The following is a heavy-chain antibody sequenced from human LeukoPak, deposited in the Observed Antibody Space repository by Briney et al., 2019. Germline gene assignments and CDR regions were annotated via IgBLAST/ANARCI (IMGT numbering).Heavy chain of an antibody. CDR1: GGSISSYY. Sequence: PSETLSLTCTVSGGSISSYYWSWIRQPPGKGLEWIGYIYYSGSTNYNPSLKSRVTISVDTSKNQFSLKLSSVTAADTAVYFCARHSAVVATDYWGQGTLVTVSP. CDR3: ARHSAVVATDY. J-gene: IGHJ4*02. V-gene: IGHV4-59*08. D-gene: IGHD2-15*01. CDR2: IYYSGST.